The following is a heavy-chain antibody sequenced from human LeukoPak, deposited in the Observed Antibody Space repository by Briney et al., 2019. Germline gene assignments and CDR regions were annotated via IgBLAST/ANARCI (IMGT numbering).Heavy chain of an antibody. V-gene: IGHV4-34*01. D-gene: IGHD3-16*01. CDR2: INHSGST. J-gene: IGHJ3*02. Sequence: SETLSLTCAVYGGSFSGYYWSWIRQPPGKGLEWIGEINHSGSTNYNPSLKSRVTISVDTSKNQFSLKLSSVTAADTAVYYCARGAARGGGAFDIWGQGTMVTVSS. CDR1: GGSFSGYY. CDR3: ARGAARGGGAFDI.